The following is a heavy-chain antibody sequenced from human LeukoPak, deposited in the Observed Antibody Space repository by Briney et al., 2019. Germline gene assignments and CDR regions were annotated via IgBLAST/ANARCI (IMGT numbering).Heavy chain of an antibody. CDR1: GGSISSSNW. J-gene: IGHJ4*02. CDR2: IFYSGST. D-gene: IGHD5-18*01. V-gene: IGHV4-28*01. Sequence: SETLSLTCAVSGGSISSSNWWSWVRQPPGKGLEWIGYIFYSGSTYYNPSLKSRVTMSVDTSKNQFSLKLSSVTAVDTAAYYCARMSGYSATWGQGTLVTVSS. CDR3: ARMSGYSAT.